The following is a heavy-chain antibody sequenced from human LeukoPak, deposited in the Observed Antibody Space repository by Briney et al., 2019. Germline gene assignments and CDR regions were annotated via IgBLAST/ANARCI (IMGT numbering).Heavy chain of an antibody. D-gene: IGHD4-23*01. Sequence: PSETLSLTCTVSGGSINSYYWSWIRQPAGRGLAWIGRIYSSGSTNYNPSLKSRVSMSVDTSKNQFSLKLTSVTAAETAIYYCARGGKTTVVTMWGQGILVTVSS. V-gene: IGHV4-4*07. CDR2: IYSSGST. CDR3: ARGGKTTVVTM. CDR1: GGSINSYY. J-gene: IGHJ4*02.